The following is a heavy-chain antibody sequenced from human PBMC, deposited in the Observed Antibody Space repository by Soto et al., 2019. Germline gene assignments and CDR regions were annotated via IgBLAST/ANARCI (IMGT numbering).Heavy chain of an antibody. CDR3: ARAHGYLWFDP. J-gene: IGHJ5*02. V-gene: IGHV1-18*01. CDR2: ISAYNGNT. Sequence: ASVKVSCKASGYAFTSYGISGVPQAPGQGLEWMGWISAYNGNTNYAQKLQGRVTMTTDTSTSTAYMELRSLRSDDTAVYYCARAHGYLWFDPWGQGTLVTVSS. D-gene: IGHD5-18*01. CDR1: GYAFTSYG.